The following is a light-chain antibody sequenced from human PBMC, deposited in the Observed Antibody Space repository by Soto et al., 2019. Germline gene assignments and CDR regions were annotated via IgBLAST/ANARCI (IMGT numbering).Light chain of an antibody. CDR3: QQYGSSPQT. V-gene: IGKV3-20*01. CDR1: QSVSSSY. J-gene: IGKJ5*01. CDR2: GAS. Sequence: EIVLTQSPGTLSLSPGERATLSCRASQSVSSSYLAWYQQKPGQAPRLLIYGASSRATGIPDRFSGSGSGTEFTLTISRLEPEDFAVYSCQQYGSSPQTFGQGTRLEIK.